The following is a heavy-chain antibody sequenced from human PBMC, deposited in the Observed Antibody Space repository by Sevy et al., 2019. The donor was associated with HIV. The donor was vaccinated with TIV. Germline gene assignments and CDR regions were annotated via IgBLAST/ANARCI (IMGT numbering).Heavy chain of an antibody. CDR3: AKASHYYDSSGYLDY. D-gene: IGHD3-22*01. Sequence: SLRLSCAASGFTFDDYAMHWVRQAPGKGLEWVSGISWNSGSIGYADSVKGRFTISRDNAKNSLYLQMNSLRAEDTALYYCAKASHYYDSSGYLDYWGQGTLVTVSS. J-gene: IGHJ4*02. CDR1: GFTFDDYA. CDR2: ISWNSGSI. V-gene: IGHV3-9*01.